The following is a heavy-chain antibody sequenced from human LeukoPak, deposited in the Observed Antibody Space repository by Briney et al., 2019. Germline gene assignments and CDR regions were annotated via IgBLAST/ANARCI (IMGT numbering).Heavy chain of an antibody. V-gene: IGHV1-18*04. D-gene: IGHD4-17*01. J-gene: IGHJ5*02. CDR3: AREFAGVNDDYGDYADWFDP. CDR1: GYTFTSYY. CDR2: ISASNGNT. Sequence: GASVTVSCKASGYTFTSYYMHWVRQAPGQGLEWMGWISASNGNTNYAQKLQGRVTMTTDTSTSTAYMELRSLRSDDTAVYYCAREFAGVNDDYGDYADWFDPWGQGTLVTVSS.